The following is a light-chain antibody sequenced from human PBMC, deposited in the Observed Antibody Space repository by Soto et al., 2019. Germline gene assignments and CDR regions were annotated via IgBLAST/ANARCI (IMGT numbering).Light chain of an antibody. CDR2: DAS. Sequence: DIQMTRSPSSLAASVGDRVTSTCQASQDIDTCVNRYQQKPGTAPKLLIYDASNLETGLPSRFSGSGSGTDFTLTISSLQPEDFATYYCQQANSFPLTFGGGTKVDI. J-gene: IGKJ4*01. V-gene: IGKV1-33*01. CDR1: QDIDTC. CDR3: QQANSFPLT.